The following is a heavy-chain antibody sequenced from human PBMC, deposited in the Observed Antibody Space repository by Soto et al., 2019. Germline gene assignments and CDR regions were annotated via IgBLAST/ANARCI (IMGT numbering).Heavy chain of an antibody. CDR3: AGLRGYAGSPIDY. J-gene: IGHJ4*02. CDR1: GGSIISGY. CDR2: ISYSGNT. Sequence: SQTLSLTCTVSGGSIISGYWSWIRQPPGKGLEWIGYISYSGNTNYNPSLKSRVTMSVDTPKNQFSLRLSSVTTADTAVYYCAGLRGYAGSPIDYWGQGTLVTVSS. V-gene: IGHV4-59*01. D-gene: IGHD2-15*01.